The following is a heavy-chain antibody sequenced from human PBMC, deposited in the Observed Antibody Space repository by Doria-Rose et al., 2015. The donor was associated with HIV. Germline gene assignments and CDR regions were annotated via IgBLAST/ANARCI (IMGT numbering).Heavy chain of an antibody. CDR3: ARQGEGGRAFDI. CDR2: ISGYNNNT. D-gene: IGHD2-15*01. J-gene: IGHJ3*02. CDR1: GHTSTSHA. V-gene: IGHV1-18*03. Sequence: QVQLVQSGAEVKKPGASVKVSCKASGHTSTSHAISWVRQAPGQGLEWMRWISGYNNNTKYAQKFQGRVTMTTETSTSTVYMDLRSLTCDDMAVYYCARQGEGGRAFDIWGQGTEVTVSS.